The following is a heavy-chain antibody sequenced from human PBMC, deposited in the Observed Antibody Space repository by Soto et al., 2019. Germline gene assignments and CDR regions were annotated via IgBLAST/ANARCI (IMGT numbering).Heavy chain of an antibody. Sequence: VAVISYDGSNKYYADSVKGRFTISRDNSKNTLYLQMNSLRAEDTAVYYCARGERYSSGWYRGDYYYGMDVWGQGTTVTVSS. D-gene: IGHD6-19*01. CDR3: ARGERYSSGWYRGDYYYGMDV. J-gene: IGHJ6*02. V-gene: IGHV3-30-3*01. CDR2: ISYDGSNK.